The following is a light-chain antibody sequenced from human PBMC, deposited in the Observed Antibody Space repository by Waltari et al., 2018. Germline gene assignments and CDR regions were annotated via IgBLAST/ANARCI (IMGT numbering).Light chain of an antibody. Sequence: DIQMTQSPSTLSASVGDRVTITCRASQSIGKYLAWYQQKPGKAPKLRIFMASTLQREVPSRFSGSGSGTEFALTSSGLQADDFATYFCQHFNSYPFIFGRGTKLEIK. CDR1: QSIGKY. V-gene: IGKV1-5*03. CDR2: MAS. CDR3: QHFNSYPFI. J-gene: IGKJ2*01.